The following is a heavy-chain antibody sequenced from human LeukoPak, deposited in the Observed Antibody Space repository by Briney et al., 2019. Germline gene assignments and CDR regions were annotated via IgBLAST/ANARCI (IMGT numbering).Heavy chain of an antibody. V-gene: IGHV1-46*01. CDR2: CDRRGHGT. CDR3: VSADRFFGVAGPPY. D-gene: IGHD3-3*01. Sequence: GASVMVACKAYGGRIRSDYFHWGRHAPDQGVACGGLCDRRGHGTELANEFRGRVTMAGDISTSTVYMTLSDLASEDTATYYCVSADRFFGVAGPPYWGQGTPVTVSS. J-gene: IGHJ4*02. CDR1: GGRIRSDY.